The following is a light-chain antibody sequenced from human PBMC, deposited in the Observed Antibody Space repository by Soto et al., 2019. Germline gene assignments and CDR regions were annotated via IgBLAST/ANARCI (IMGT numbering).Light chain of an antibody. CDR2: AAS. J-gene: IGKJ4*01. V-gene: IGKV3-15*01. Sequence: EIVMTQSPATLSVSPWERATLSCRASQSISSNLAWYQQKPGQAPRLLIYAASTRATGIPARFSGSGSGTEFTLTISSLQSEDCAIYYCQQYYTWPITFGGGTKVDI. CDR1: QSISSN. CDR3: QQYYTWPIT.